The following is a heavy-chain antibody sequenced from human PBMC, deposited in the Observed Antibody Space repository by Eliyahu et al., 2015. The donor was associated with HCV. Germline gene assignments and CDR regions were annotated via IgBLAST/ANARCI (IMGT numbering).Heavy chain of an antibody. CDR1: GFTFSSYD. J-gene: IGHJ4*02. Sequence: EVQLVESGGGLVQPGGSLRLSCAASGFTFSSYDMHWVRQATGKGVWCGSPLLVLGVTHSPGSVKGRFTISRENAKNSLYLQMNSLRAGDTAVYYCARVTLGGEWLYDYWGQGTLVTVSS. CDR2: LVLGVT. CDR3: ARVTLGGEWLYDY. V-gene: IGHV3-13*01. D-gene: IGHD3-3*01.